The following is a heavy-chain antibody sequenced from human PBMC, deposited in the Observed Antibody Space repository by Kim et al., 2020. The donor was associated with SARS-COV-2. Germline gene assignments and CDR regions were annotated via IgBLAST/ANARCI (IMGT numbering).Heavy chain of an antibody. D-gene: IGHD3-22*01. CDR2: IWYDGSNK. Sequence: GGSLRLSCAASGFTFSNYGIPWVRQAPGKGLEWVAYIWYDGSNKFYADSVKGRFTISRDNSKNTLYLQMISLRAEDTAVYYCAKGYFHSSDHSPYYFDYWGQGTLVTLSS. CDR1: GFTFSNYG. CDR3: AKGYFHSSDHSPYYFDY. J-gene: IGHJ4*02. V-gene: IGHV3-30*02.